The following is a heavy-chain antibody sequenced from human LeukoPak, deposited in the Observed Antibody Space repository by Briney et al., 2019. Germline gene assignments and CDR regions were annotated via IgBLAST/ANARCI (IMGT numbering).Heavy chain of an antibody. Sequence: GASVKVSCKASGYSFTSNGISWVRQAPGQGLEWMGGIIPIFGRVNYAQKFQGRVTITADESTSTAYMELSSLKSEDTAVFYCARGGAVVLVPATMGDGWYYDHWGQGTLVTVSS. V-gene: IGHV1-69*13. CDR3: ARGGAVVLVPATMGDGWYYDH. D-gene: IGHD2-2*01. J-gene: IGHJ4*02. CDR2: IIPIFGRV. CDR1: GYSFTSNG.